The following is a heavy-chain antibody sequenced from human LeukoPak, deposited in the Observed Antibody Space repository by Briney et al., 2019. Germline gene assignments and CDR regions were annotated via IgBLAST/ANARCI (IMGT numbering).Heavy chain of an antibody. CDR1: GFTVSSNY. CDR3: AGHAYSTYIDY. V-gene: IGHV3-53*01. J-gene: IGHJ4*02. Sequence: PGGSLRLSCVASGFTVSSNYMSWVRQAPGKRLEWVSVIYSGGNTYHADSVKGRFTISRDNSKNTLYLQMNSLRVEDTAVYYCAGHAYSTYIDYWGQGTPVTVSS. CDR2: IYSGGNT. D-gene: IGHD4-11*01.